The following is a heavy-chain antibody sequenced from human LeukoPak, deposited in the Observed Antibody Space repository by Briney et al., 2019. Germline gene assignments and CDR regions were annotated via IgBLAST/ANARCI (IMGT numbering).Heavy chain of an antibody. CDR2: ISGSGGST. D-gene: IGHD6-13*01. V-gene: IGHV3-23*01. J-gene: IGHJ5*02. CDR3: AKDPYSSSWYFWSDP. CDR1: GFTFSSYA. Sequence: GGSLRLSCAASGFTFSSYAMSWVRQAPGKGLEWVSAISGSGGSTYYADSVKGRFTISRDNSKNTLYLQMNSLRAEDTAVYYCAKDPYSSSWYFWSDPWGQGTLVTVSS.